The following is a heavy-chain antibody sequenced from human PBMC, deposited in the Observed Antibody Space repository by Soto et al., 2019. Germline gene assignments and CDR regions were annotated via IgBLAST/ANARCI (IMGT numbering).Heavy chain of an antibody. V-gene: IGHV3-23*01. Sequence: GGSLRLSCAASGFTFSSYAMSWVRQAPGKGLEWVSAISGSGGSTYYADSVKGRFTISRDNSKNTLYLQMNSLRAEDTAVYYCAKVTRDIVVVVAATPRVGAFDYWGQGTLVTVSS. CDR3: AKVTRDIVVVVAATPRVGAFDY. J-gene: IGHJ4*02. D-gene: IGHD2-15*01. CDR1: GFTFSSYA. CDR2: ISGSGGST.